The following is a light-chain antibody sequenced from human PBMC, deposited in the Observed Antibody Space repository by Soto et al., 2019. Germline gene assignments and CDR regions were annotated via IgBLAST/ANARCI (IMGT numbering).Light chain of an antibody. J-gene: IGKJ4*01. CDR3: QQYNSYT. Sequence: DIQMTQSPSTLSASVEDRVTITCRASQSISSWLAWYQQKPGKAPKLLIYDASSLESGVPSRFSGSGSGTEFTLTISSLQPDAFATYYCQQYNSYTFGGGTKVDNK. CDR1: QSISSW. CDR2: DAS. V-gene: IGKV1-5*01.